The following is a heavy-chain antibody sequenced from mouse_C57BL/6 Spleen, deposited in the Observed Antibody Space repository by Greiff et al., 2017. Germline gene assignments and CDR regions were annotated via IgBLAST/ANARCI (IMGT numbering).Heavy chain of an antibody. Sequence: EVQVVESGGGLVKPGGSLTLSCAASGFTFSDYGMHWVRQAPEKGLEWVAYISSGSSTIYYADTVKGRFTISRDNAKNTLFLQMTSLRSEDTAMYYCARYITTVCDYWGQGTTLTVSS. V-gene: IGHV5-17*01. CDR3: ARYITTVCDY. CDR2: ISSGSSTI. CDR1: GFTFSDYG. J-gene: IGHJ2*01. D-gene: IGHD1-1*01.